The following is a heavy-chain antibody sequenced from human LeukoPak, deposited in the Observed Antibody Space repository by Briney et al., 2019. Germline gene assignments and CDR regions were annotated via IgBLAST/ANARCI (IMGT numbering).Heavy chain of an antibody. J-gene: IGHJ6*02. CDR3: ARASPLRDFDWLPSGRSGMYV. D-gene: IGHD3-9*01. V-gene: IGHV4-59*01. CDR2: IYYSGST. CDR1: GGSISSYY. Sequence: SETLPPTCTVSGGSISSYYWSWIRQPPGKGLEWIGYIYYSGSTNYNPSLKSRVTISVDTSKNQFSLKLSSVTAADTAVYYCARASPLRDFDWLPSGRSGMYVCGQGTTVTVSS.